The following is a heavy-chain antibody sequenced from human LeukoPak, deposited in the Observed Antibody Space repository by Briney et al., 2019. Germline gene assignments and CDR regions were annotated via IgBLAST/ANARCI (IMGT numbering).Heavy chain of an antibody. J-gene: IGHJ4*02. CDR2: IKHDGSEK. D-gene: IGHD3-9*01. CDR1: GFTFSSSS. Sequence: GGSLRLSCAASGFTFSSSSMSWVRLAPGKGLEWVANIKHDGSEKYYVDSVRGRFTISRDDAKDSLYLQMNSLRAEDTAVYFCARDLTGGPDYWGQGTLVTVSS. V-gene: IGHV3-7*01. CDR3: ARDLTGGPDY.